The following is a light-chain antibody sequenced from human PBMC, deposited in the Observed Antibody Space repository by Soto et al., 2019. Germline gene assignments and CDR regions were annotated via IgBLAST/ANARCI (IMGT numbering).Light chain of an antibody. V-gene: IGKV3-11*01. CDR3: QTRSNWPLT. CDR2: DTS. CDR1: QSVGRN. Sequence: EIVLTQSPATLSLSPGERATLSCRTSQSVGRNLAWYQQKPGQAPRLLMYDTSNRATGIPARFSGSGSGTDFTLTINPLEPEDFGVYYCQTRSNWPLTFGGGTKVEIK. J-gene: IGKJ4*01.